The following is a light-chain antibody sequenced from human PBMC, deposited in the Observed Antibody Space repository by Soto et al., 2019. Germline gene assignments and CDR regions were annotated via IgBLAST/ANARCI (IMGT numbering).Light chain of an antibody. CDR1: QSISRR. CDR2: DAS. V-gene: IGKV1-5*01. Sequence: DIQMTQSPSTLSAYVGDRVTITCRASQSISRRLAWYQQKPGKAPNLLIYDASSLESGVPSRFTGSGYGTEFTLTISRLQPDDFATYYCQQYNSYWTLGQGTKVEIK. J-gene: IGKJ1*01. CDR3: QQYNSYWT.